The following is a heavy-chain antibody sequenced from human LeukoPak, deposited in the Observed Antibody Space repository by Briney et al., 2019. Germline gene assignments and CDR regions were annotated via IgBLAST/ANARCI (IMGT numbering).Heavy chain of an antibody. CDR3: ASGGRSGWYY. Sequence: GGSLRLSCATSGFTFSSYEMNWVRQAPGKGLEWVSYISDSGSPIYYADSVKGRVTISRDNAKNSLYLQMNSLRGEDTAVYYCASGGRSGWYYWGQGTLVTVSS. V-gene: IGHV3-48*03. J-gene: IGHJ4*02. CDR1: GFTFSSYE. D-gene: IGHD6-19*01. CDR2: ISDSGSPI.